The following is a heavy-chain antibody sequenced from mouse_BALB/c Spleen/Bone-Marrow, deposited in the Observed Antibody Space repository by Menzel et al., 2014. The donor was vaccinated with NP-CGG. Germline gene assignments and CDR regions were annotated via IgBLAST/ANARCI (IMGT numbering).Heavy chain of an antibody. Sequence: EVQLQQSGSELVKPGASVKISCKASGYSFTGYFMNWVKPSHGKSLEWVGRINPYNGDTFNNQKFKGKATLTVDKSSSTAHMELLSLTSEDSAVYYGGVPYYYGSSDLDYWGQGTTLTVSS. J-gene: IGHJ2*01. CDR1: GYSFTGYF. D-gene: IGHD1-1*01. CDR3: GVPYYYGSSDLDY. V-gene: IGHV1-37*01. CDR2: INPYNGDT.